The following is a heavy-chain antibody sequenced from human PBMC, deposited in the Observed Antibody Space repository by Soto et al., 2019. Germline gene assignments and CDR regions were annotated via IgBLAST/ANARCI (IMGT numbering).Heavy chain of an antibody. J-gene: IGHJ4*02. CDR3: ARDFEGALDLLRTSYDILTRNIYYFDY. CDR1: GFPFSSYW. V-gene: IGHV3-7*01. D-gene: IGHD3-9*01. CDR2: IKQDGSEK. Sequence: HPGGSLRLSCAASGFPFSSYWMSWVRQAPGKGLEWVANIKQDGSEKYYVDSVKGRFTISRDNAKNSLYLQMNSLRAEDTAVYYCARDFEGALDLLRTSYDILTRNIYYFDYWGQGTLVTVSS.